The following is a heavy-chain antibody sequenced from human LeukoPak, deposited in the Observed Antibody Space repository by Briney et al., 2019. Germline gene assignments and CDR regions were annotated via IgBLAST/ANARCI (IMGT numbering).Heavy chain of an antibody. V-gene: IGHV1-2*02. CDR3: ARDYFTFTSKSYNFFDP. CDR2: IEPNSGDT. CDR1: GYTFTGYY. D-gene: IGHD1-20*01. J-gene: IGHJ5*02. Sequence: ASVKVSCKASGYTFTGYYMHWVRQAPGQGLEWMGWIEPNSGDTNYPEKFQGRITMNRDTSISTAYMELSRLTSDDTAVYFCARDYFTFTSKSYNFFDPWGQGTLVTVSS.